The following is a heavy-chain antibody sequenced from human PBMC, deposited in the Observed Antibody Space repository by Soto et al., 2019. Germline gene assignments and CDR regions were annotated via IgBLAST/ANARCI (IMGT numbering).Heavy chain of an antibody. CDR3: ARDYKGHTVTIFGVARHYYYGMDV. Sequence: PAASVKVSCKASGGTFSSYAISWVRQAPGQGLEWMGGIIPIFGTANYAQKFQGRVTITADESTSTAYMELSSLRSEDTAVYYCARDYKGHTVTIFGVARHYYYGMDVWGQGTTVTVSS. CDR2: IIPIFGTA. D-gene: IGHD3-3*01. J-gene: IGHJ6*02. V-gene: IGHV1-69*13. CDR1: GGTFSSYA.